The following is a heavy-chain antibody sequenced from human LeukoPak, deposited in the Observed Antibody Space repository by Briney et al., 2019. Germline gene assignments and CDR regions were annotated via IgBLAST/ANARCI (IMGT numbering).Heavy chain of an antibody. D-gene: IGHD3-10*01. CDR1: GFTFSSYS. V-gene: IGHV3-21*01. CDR2: ISSSSSYI. Sequence: PGGSLRLSCAASGFTFSSYSMNWVRQAPGKGLEWVSSISSSSSYIYYADSVKGRFTISGDNAKNSLYLQMSSLRAEDTAVYYCARENLGRGVIKDNWFDPWGQGTLVTVSS. J-gene: IGHJ5*02. CDR3: ARENLGRGVIKDNWFDP.